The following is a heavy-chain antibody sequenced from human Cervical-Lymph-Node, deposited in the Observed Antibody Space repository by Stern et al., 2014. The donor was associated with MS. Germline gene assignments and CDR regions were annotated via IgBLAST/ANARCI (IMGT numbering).Heavy chain of an antibody. D-gene: IGHD2-15*01. CDR2: IFSNDRK. CDR1: GFSLSNARMG. V-gene: IGHV2-26*01. CDR3: AQIQEGYDSTGFDN. J-gene: IGHJ4*02. Sequence: QVTLKESGPVLVKPTETLTLTCTVSGFSLSNARMGVSWIRQPPGKALEWLAHIFSNDRKCYSTSLKSRLTISKDTSKSQVVLTMTNMDPVDSATYYCAQIQEGYDSTGFDNWGQGTLVTVSS.